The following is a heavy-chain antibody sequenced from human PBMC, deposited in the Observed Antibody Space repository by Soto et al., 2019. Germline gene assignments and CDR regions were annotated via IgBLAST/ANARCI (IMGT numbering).Heavy chain of an antibody. J-gene: IGHJ4*02. CDR3: ARDILRYFDWLTDY. CDR2: ISAYNGNT. V-gene: IGHV1-18*04. CDR1: GYTFTSYG. Sequence: ASVKVSCKASGYTFTSYGISWVRQAPGQGLEWMGWISAYNGNTNYAQKLQGRVTMTTDTSTSTAYMELRSLRSDDTAVYYCARDILRYFDWLTDYWGQGTLVTVSS. D-gene: IGHD3-9*01.